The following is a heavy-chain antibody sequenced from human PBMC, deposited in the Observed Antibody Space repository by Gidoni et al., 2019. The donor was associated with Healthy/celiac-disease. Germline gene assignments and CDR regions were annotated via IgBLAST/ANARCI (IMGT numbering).Heavy chain of an antibody. CDR2: INHSGST. CDR3: AREGGGDGYNLMDY. Sequence: QAPLQQWGAGLVKPSETLSLTCAVYGGSFSGYYWRWIRQPPEKGLEWIGEINHSGSTNYNPSRKSRVNISVDTSKNLCSLKLSSVTAADTAVYYCAREGGGDGYNLMDYWGQGTLVTVSS. V-gene: IGHV4-34*01. CDR1: GGSFSGYY. J-gene: IGHJ4*02. D-gene: IGHD1-1*01.